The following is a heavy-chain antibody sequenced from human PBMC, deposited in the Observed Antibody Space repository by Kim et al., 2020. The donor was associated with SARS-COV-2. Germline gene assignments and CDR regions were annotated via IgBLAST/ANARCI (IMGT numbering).Heavy chain of an antibody. J-gene: IGHJ4*02. Sequence: GRFTISRDNSKNTLYLQMNSLRAEDKAVYYCAKSVGRDIVVVVAATPFDYWGQGTLVTVSS. CDR3: AKSVGRDIVVVVAATPFDY. V-gene: IGHV3-23*01. D-gene: IGHD2-15*01.